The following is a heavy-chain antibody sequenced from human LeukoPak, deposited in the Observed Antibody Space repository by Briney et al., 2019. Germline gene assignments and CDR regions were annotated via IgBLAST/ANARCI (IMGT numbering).Heavy chain of an antibody. V-gene: IGHV4-59*01. J-gene: IGHJ4*02. D-gene: IGHD3-3*01. CDR1: GGSISSYY. CDR3: ARGLYDFWSGPLFAY. CDR2: IYYSGST. Sequence: PSETLSLTCTVSGGSISSYYWSWIRQPPGKGLEWIGYIYYSGSTNYNPSLKSRVTISVDTSKNQFSLKLSSVTAADTAVYYCARGLYDFWSGPLFAYWGQGTLVTVSS.